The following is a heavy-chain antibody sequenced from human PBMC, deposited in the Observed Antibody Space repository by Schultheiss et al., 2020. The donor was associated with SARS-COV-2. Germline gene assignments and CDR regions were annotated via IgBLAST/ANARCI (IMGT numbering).Heavy chain of an antibody. CDR2: IYHSGST. CDR1: GYSISSGYY. D-gene: IGHD3-10*01. Sequence: SETLSLTCTVSGYSISSGYYWGWIRQPPGKGLEWIGSIYHSGSTYYNPSLKSRVTISVDPSKNQFSLKLSSVTAADTAVYYCARGLGYYGSTTKGDYWAQGTLVTVSS. CDR3: ARGLGYYGSTTKGDY. J-gene: IGHJ4*02. V-gene: IGHV4-38-2*02.